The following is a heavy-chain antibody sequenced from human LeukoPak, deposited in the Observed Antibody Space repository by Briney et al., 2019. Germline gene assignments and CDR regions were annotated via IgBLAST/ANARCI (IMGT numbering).Heavy chain of an antibody. Sequence: ASVKVSCKASGYTFTSYYMHWVRQAPGQGLINPTGGSTGYAQKFQGRVTMTKDMSTSTDDMELSSLRSEDTAIYYCARDNSVGDNAWWFDPWGQGTLVTVSS. CDR3: ARDNSVGDNAWWFDP. CDR2: NPTGGST. D-gene: IGHD1-26*01. V-gene: IGHV1-46*01. J-gene: IGHJ5*02. CDR1: GYTFTSYY.